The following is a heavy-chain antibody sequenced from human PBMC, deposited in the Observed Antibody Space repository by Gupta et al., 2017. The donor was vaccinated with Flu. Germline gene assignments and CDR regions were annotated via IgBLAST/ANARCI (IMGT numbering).Heavy chain of an antibody. CDR2: IIPMFGIA. J-gene: IGHJ3*01. V-gene: IGHV1-69*17. D-gene: IGHD4-23*01. Sequence: QVQLVQSGAEVREPGSSVKVSCKVSGGTFSSYAIVWVRQAPGQGPEWMGGIIPMFGIATFAEKFQDRGTITADRSTNTVYMELPSLRSADTAIYYCARDYDGNLGAFGVWGQGTMVTVSS. CDR1: GGTFSSYA. CDR3: ARDYDGNLGAFGV.